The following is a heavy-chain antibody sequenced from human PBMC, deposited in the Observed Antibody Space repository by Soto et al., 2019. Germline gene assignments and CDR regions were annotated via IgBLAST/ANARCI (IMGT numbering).Heavy chain of an antibody. Sequence: EVQLVESGGGLVKPGGSLRLSCAASGFTFSNYTINWVRQAPGKGLEWVSSISSSGRYIYYADSVKGRFTISRDNAKNSVYLHMTSMSAEDTAVYYCERDEAGAAAYDWGQGTLVTVSS. CDR3: ERDEAGAAAYD. V-gene: IGHV3-21*01. D-gene: IGHD6-13*01. CDR1: GFTFSNYT. CDR2: ISSSGRYI. J-gene: IGHJ4*02.